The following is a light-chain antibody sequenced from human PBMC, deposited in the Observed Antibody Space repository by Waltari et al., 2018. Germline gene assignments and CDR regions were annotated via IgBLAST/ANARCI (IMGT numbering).Light chain of an antibody. J-gene: IGLJ7*01. V-gene: IGLV1-51*02. CDR3: GTWDSSLSGAV. CDR1: SPNIGHNY. CDR2: EDT. Sequence: QSVLTQPPSVSAAPGQRVTLSCSGGSPNIGHNYVSWYRQFPGTAPKLLIYEDTERPSGIPGRFSGSKSGTSATLDITGLQAGDEADYYCGTWDSSLSGAVFGGGTHLTVL.